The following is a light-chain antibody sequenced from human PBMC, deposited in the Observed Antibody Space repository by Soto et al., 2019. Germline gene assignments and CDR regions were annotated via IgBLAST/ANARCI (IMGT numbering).Light chain of an antibody. J-gene: IGKJ1*01. Sequence: EIVLTQSPATLSLSPGERATLSCRASQSVSSYLAWYQQKPGQAPRLLIYDASNMDTGIPARFSGSGSGTDFTLTISSLEPEDFAVYYCQQRSNWPGTFGKGTKVEIK. CDR3: QQRSNWPGT. V-gene: IGKV3-11*01. CDR1: QSVSSY. CDR2: DAS.